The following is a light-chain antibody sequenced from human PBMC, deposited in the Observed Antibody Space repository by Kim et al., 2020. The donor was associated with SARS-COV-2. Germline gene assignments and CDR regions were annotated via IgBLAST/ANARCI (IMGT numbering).Light chain of an antibody. CDR2: QDS. CDR3: QAWDSGVV. V-gene: IGLV3-1*01. CDR1: KLGDKY. Sequence: SYELTQPPSVSVSPGQTASITCSGDKLGDKYACWCQQKPGQSPVLVIYQDSKRPSGIPERFSGSNSGNTATLTISGTQAMDEADYYCQAWDSGVVFGGGTQLTVL. J-gene: IGLJ2*01.